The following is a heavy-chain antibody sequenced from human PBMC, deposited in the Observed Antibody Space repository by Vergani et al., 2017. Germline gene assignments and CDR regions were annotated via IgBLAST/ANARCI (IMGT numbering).Heavy chain of an antibody. CDR3: AKDESDSSSWYSFVDY. CDR2: IRNKAYGGTT. Sequence: EVQLVESGGGLVPPGRSLRLSCAASGFSFGDYAMTWVRQAPGKGLEWVAFIRNKAYGGTTEYAASVKGRFTISRDNSKNTLYLQMNSLRAEDTAVYYCAKDESDSSSWYSFVDYWGQGTLVIVSS. CDR1: GFSFGDYA. J-gene: IGHJ4*02. D-gene: IGHD6-13*01. V-gene: IGHV3-49*04.